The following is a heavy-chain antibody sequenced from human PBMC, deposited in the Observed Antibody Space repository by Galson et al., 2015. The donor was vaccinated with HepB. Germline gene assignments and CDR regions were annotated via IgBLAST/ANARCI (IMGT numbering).Heavy chain of an antibody. CDR2: ISSSSSYI. J-gene: IGHJ6*03. D-gene: IGHD3-3*01. CDR3: AKAGVAYYYYYYMDV. Sequence: SLRLSCAASGFTFSSYSMNWVRQAPGKGLEWVSSISSSSSYIYYADSVKGRFTISRDNSKNTLYLQMNSLRAEDTAVYYCAKAGVAYYYYYYMDVWGKGTAVTVSS. CDR1: GFTFSSYS. V-gene: IGHV3-21*01.